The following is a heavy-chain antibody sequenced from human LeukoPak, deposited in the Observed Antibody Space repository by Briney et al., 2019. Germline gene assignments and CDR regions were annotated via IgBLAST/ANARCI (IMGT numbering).Heavy chain of an antibody. D-gene: IGHD2-2*01. Sequence: PGGSLRLSCAASGFTFSGDWMHWVRQAPGKGLKWVSPINDDGSRTKYADSVKGRFTISRDNAKNTLYLQMNSLRAEDTAVYYCARVSGPGMNEYYHLWGQGTLVTVSS. CDR1: GFTFSGDW. V-gene: IGHV3-74*01. CDR3: ARVSGPGMNEYYHL. CDR2: INDDGSRT. J-gene: IGHJ4*02.